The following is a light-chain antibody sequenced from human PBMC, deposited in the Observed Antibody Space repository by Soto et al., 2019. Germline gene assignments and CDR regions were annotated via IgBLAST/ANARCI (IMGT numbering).Light chain of an antibody. CDR2: GAS. Sequence: EVVLTQSPGTLSLSPGERATLSCRASQSVSSSYLAWYQQKPGQAPRLLIYGASSRATGTPDRFSGSGSGTDSTLTISRLEPEDFAVYYCQHYGSSPYTFGQGTKLEIK. CDR3: QHYGSSPYT. V-gene: IGKV3-20*01. CDR1: QSVSSSY. J-gene: IGKJ2*01.